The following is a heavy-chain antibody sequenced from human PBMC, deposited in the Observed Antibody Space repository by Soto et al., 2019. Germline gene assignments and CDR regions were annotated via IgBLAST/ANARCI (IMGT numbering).Heavy chain of an antibody. CDR2: ISYDGSNK. Sequence: QVQLVESGGGVVQPGRSLRLSCAASGFTFSSYGMHWVRQAPGKGLEWVAVISYDGSNKYYADSVKGRFTISRANSKNTLYQQMSCLRAGDTPVYKCSIGYYYDCSGYYAPFDYRGQGTLGTVPS. CDR1: GFTFSSYG. D-gene: IGHD3-22*01. J-gene: IGHJ4*02. V-gene: IGHV3-30*03. CDR3: SIGYYYDCSGYYAPFDY.